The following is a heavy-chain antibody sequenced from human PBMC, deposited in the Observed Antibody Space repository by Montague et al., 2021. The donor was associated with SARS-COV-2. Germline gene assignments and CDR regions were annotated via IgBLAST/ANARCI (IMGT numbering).Heavy chain of an antibody. CDR3: ARTSASSDY. CDR1: GDSVSGISAS. D-gene: IGHD1-26*01. J-gene: IGHJ4*02. CDR2: TYFMSKWYN. V-gene: IGHV6-1*01. Sequence: CAISGDSVSGISASCNWIKQSPSRRPERLGRTYFMSKWYNNYAVSDNSRITINPDTSKNQISLQLNSVTPEDTAVYYCARTSASSDYWGQGTLVTVSA.